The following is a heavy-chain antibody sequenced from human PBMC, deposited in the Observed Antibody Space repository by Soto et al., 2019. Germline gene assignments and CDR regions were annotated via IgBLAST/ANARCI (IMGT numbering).Heavy chain of an antibody. D-gene: IGHD2-2*01. CDR2: IRSKAYGGTT. J-gene: IGHJ4*02. CDR3: TRGLAPREELLSWPH. V-gene: IGHV3-49*03. CDR1: GFTFGDYA. Sequence: GGSLRLSCTASGFTFGDYAMSWFRQAPGKGLEWVGFIRSKAYGGTTEYAASVKGRFTISRDDSKSIAYLQMNSLKTEDTAVYYCTRGLAPREELLSWPHWGQGTLVTVSS.